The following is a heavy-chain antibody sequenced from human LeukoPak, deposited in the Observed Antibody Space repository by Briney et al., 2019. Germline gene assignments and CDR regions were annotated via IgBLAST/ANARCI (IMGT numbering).Heavy chain of an antibody. Sequence: GGSLRLSCTTSGFTFTDYWMTWVRQAPGKGLEWVANINQDGSKKFYVDSVKGRFTISRDNAKNALYLQMNSLRAEDTAVYYCARSDGSGSYLGMDVWGKGTTVTISS. D-gene: IGHD3-10*01. CDR2: INQDGSKK. CDR3: ARSDGSGSYLGMDV. CDR1: GFTFTDYW. V-gene: IGHV3-7*01. J-gene: IGHJ6*04.